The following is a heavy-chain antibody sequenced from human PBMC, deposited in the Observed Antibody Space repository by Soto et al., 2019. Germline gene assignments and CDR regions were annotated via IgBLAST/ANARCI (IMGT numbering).Heavy chain of an antibody. CDR3: ANQNPSRTQRPTGYGMDV. CDR1: GFTFSSYA. J-gene: IGHJ6*02. V-gene: IGHV3-23*01. Sequence: QPGGSLRLSCAASGFTFSSYAMSWVRQAPGKGPEWVSAISGSGGSTYYADSVKGRFTISRDNSKNTLYLQMNSLRAEDTAVYYCANQNPSRTQRPTGYGMDVWGQGTTVTVSS. CDR2: ISGSGGST.